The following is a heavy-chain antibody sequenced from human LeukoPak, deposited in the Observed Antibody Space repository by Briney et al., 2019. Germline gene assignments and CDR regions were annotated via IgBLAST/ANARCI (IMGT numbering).Heavy chain of an antibody. CDR2: LYSAGNT. V-gene: IGHV3-66*02. J-gene: IGHJ4*02. CDR1: GFTVSSNY. D-gene: IGHD5-12*01. Sequence: GGSLRLSCAASGFTVSSNYMNWVRQAPGGGLEWVSFLYSAGNTYYADSVKGRFTISRDNSTNTLFLQMDSLSAEDTAVYYCARARDYIVVDFWGQGTLVTVSS. CDR3: ARARDYIVVDF.